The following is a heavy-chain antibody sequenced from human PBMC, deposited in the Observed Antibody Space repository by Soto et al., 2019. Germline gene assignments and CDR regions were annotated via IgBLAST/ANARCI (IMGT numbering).Heavy chain of an antibody. CDR3: AREAGYCSRTSCYRRAFDT. D-gene: IGHD2-2*01. J-gene: IGHJ3*02. V-gene: IGHV3-74*03. CDR2: INTDGGSS. Sequence: EVQLVESGGDLVQPGGSVRLSCAASGFTFSGHWMHWVRQVPGKGLEWVSRINTDGGSSAYADSVKGRFTISRDNAKNTLYLQVNGLRAEDTAVYYCAREAGYCSRTSCYRRAFDTWGQGTTVTVSS. CDR1: GFTFSGHW.